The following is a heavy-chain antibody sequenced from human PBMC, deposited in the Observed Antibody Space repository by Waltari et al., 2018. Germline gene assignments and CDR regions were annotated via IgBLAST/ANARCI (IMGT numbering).Heavy chain of an antibody. J-gene: IGHJ6*03. Sequence: EVQLVESGGGLVQPGGSLRLSCAASGFTFSSYSMNWVRQAPGKGLEWVSYISSSSSTIYYADSVKGRFTISRDNAKNSLYLQMNSLRDEDTAVYYCARDANSQYYDFWSGYHRYYYYYMDVWGKGTTVTVSS. D-gene: IGHD3-3*01. CDR2: ISSSSSTI. V-gene: IGHV3-48*02. CDR1: GFTFSSYS. CDR3: ARDANSQYYDFWSGYHRYYYYYMDV.